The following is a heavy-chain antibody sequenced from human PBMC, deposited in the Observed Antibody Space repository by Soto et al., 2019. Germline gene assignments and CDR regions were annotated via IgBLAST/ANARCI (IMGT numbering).Heavy chain of an antibody. D-gene: IGHD6-13*01. Sequence: GESLKISCKGSGYSFTSYWIGWVRQMPGKGLEWMGVIYPGDSDTRYSPSFQGQVTISADKSISTAYLQWSSLKASDTAMYYCARFPPAGTSGMDVWGQGTTVTVSS. V-gene: IGHV5-51*01. CDR3: ARFPPAGTSGMDV. CDR2: IYPGDSDT. CDR1: GYSFTSYW. J-gene: IGHJ6*02.